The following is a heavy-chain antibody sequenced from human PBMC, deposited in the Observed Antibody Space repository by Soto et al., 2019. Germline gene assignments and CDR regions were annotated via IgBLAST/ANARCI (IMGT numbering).Heavy chain of an antibody. Sequence: ASVKVSCKASGYTFTSYAMHWVRQAPGQRLEWMGWINAGNGNTKYSQKFQGRVTITRDTSASTAYMELSSLRSEDTAVYHCARPIAAGDWFDPWGQGTLVTVSS. V-gene: IGHV1-3*01. D-gene: IGHD6-13*01. CDR3: ARPIAAGDWFDP. CDR2: INAGNGNT. J-gene: IGHJ5*02. CDR1: GYTFTSYA.